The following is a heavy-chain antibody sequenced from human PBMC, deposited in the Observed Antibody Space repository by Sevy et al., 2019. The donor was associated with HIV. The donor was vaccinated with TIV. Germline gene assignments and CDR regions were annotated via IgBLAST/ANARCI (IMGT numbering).Heavy chain of an antibody. D-gene: IGHD3-22*01. V-gene: IGHV1-24*01. CDR1: GYTLTAFA. J-gene: IGHJ4*02. CDR3: ATTKDYYDSSAYPVDY. Sequence: ASVKVSCKVSGYTLTAFAMHWVRQAPGKGLEWMGTFDPEEDERIYAQKFQGRVSMTGDTSADTAYMELSSLRSEDTAIYYCATTKDYYDSSAYPVDYWGQGTLVTVSS. CDR2: FDPEEDER.